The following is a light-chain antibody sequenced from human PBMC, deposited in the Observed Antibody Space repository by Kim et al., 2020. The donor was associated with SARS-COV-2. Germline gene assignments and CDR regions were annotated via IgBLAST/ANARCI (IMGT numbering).Light chain of an antibody. J-gene: IGKJ2*01. CDR3: QQYNNWPYT. Sequence: SVSPGERATRSCRASQSVSSNLAGYQQKPGQAPRLLIYGASTRATGIPARFSGSGSGTEFTLTISSLQSEDFAVYYCQQYNNWPYTFGRGTKLEI. V-gene: IGKV3-15*01. CDR1: QSVSSN. CDR2: GAS.